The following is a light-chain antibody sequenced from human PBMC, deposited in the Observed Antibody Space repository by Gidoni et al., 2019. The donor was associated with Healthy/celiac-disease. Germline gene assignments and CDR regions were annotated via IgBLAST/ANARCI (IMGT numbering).Light chain of an antibody. Sequence: QSALTQPASGAGSPGQSITISCTGTSSDVGGYNYVSWYQQHPGTAPKLMIYEVSNRPSGVSNHFSGSKSGNTASLTISGLQAEDEADYYCSSYTSSSTLRVFGGGTKLTVL. J-gene: IGLJ3*02. CDR3: SSYTSSSTLRV. CDR2: EVS. V-gene: IGLV2-14*01. CDR1: SSDVGGYNY.